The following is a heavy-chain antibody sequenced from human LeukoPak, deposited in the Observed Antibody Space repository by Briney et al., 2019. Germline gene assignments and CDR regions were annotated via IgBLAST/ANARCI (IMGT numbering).Heavy chain of an antibody. Sequence: PSETLSLTCTVSGGSISSSSYYWSWIRQPPGKGLEWIGYIYYSGSTNYNPSLKSRVTISVDTSKNQFSLKLSSVTAADTAVYYCARGQGPRVTAFDIWGQGTMVTVSS. J-gene: IGHJ3*02. CDR2: IYYSGST. V-gene: IGHV4-61*01. D-gene: IGHD2-21*02. CDR1: GGSISSSSYY. CDR3: ARGQGPRVTAFDI.